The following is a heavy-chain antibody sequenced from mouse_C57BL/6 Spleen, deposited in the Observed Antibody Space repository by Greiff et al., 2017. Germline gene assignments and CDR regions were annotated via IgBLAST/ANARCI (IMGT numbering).Heavy chain of an antibody. CDR3: ASLTTVVATDFDY. D-gene: IGHD1-1*01. V-gene: IGHV1-59*01. Sequence: QVQLKQPGAELVRPGTSVKVSCKASGYTFTSYWMHWVKQRPGQGLEWIGVIDPSDSYTNYNQKFKGKATLTVDTSSSTAYMQLSSLTSEDSAVYYCASLTTVVATDFDYWGQGTTLTVSS. CDR1: GYTFTSYW. J-gene: IGHJ2*01. CDR2: IDPSDSYT.